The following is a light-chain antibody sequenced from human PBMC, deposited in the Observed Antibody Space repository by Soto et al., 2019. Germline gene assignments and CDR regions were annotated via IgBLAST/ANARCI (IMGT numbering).Light chain of an antibody. J-gene: IGKJ1*01. CDR2: WAS. Sequence: VMTLFLAWLAGSLVERATIDCKSSQSVLNTSKNKNSIALYQKIPGQPTNLPIDWASTRASVVPNLFSGSGSAEDFTLTSSRQHDEYTAVYCCQQDFYPPITFGQGTKGEMK. CDR1: QSVLNTSKNKNS. V-gene: IGKV4-1*01. CDR3: QQDFYPPIT.